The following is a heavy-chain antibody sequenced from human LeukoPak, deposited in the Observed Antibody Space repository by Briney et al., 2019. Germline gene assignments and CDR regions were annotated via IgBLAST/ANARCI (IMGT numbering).Heavy chain of an antibody. J-gene: IGHJ2*01. CDR1: GGSISSSSYY. D-gene: IGHD6-19*01. Sequence: SETLSLTCTVSGGSISSSSYYWGWIRQPPGKGLEWIGSIYYSGSTYYNPSLKSRVTISLDTSKNQFYLKLSSVTAADTAVYYCARGIGWPNWYFDLWGRGTLVAVSS. CDR3: ARGIGWPNWYFDL. CDR2: IYYSGST. V-gene: IGHV4-39*07.